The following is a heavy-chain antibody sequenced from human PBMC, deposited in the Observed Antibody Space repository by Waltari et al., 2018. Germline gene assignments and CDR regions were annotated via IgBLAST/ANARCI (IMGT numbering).Heavy chain of an antibody. Sequence: QVQLQQWGAGLLKPSETLSLTCAVYGGSFSGYYWSWIRQPPGTGLEWIGEINHSGSPNYNPSLKSRVTISVDTSKNHLSLRLSSVTAADTAVYYCARLSGYCDDTGCYGHYAMDVWGQGTTVTVSS. CDR2: INHSGSP. D-gene: IGHD2-2*01. V-gene: IGHV4-34*01. CDR3: ARLSGYCDDTGCYGHYAMDV. J-gene: IGHJ6*02. CDR1: GGSFSGYY.